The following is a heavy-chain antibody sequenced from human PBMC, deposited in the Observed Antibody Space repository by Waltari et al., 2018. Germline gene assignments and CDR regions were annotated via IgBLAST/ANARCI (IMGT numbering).Heavy chain of an antibody. CDR3: ARGEDSNYGGEHYYYYGMDV. J-gene: IGHJ6*02. D-gene: IGHD4-4*01. CDR2: FIPIFCTA. V-gene: IGHV1-69*12. CDR1: GGTFSSYA. Sequence: QVQLVQSGAEVKKPGSSVKVSCKASGGTFSSYAISWVRQAPGQGLEWMGGFIPIFCTANYAQKFQGRVTITADESTSTAYMELSSLRSEDTAVYYCARGEDSNYGGEHYYYYGMDVWGQGTTVTVSS.